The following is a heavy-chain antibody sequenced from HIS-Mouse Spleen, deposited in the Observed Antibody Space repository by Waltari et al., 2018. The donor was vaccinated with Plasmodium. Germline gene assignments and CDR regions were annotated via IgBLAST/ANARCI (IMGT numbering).Heavy chain of an antibody. D-gene: IGHD6-6*01. V-gene: IGHV3-53*01. J-gene: IGHJ3*02. CDR3: ARGMKSSSSAFDI. CDR1: GLPVSGTS. Sequence: EVQLVDSGGGLLQPGGSWRLSGSALGLPVSGTSWCWVRQAQGKGLEWVSVIYSGGSTYYADSVKGRFTISRDNSKNTLYLQMNSLRAEDTAVYYCARGMKSSSSAFDIWGQGTMVTVSS. CDR2: IYSGGST.